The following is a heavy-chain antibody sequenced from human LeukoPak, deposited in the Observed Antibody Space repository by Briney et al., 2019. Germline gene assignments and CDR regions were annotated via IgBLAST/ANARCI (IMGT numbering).Heavy chain of an antibody. V-gene: IGHV1-69*04. CDR2: IIPILGIA. CDR3: ATSAGYSSGGY. Sequence: SAKVSCKASGGTFSSYAISWVRQAPGQGLEWMGRIIPILGIANYAQKFQGRVTITADKSTSTAYMELSSLRSEDTAVYYCATSAGYSSGGYWGQGTLVTVSS. J-gene: IGHJ4*02. CDR1: GGTFSSYA. D-gene: IGHD5-18*01.